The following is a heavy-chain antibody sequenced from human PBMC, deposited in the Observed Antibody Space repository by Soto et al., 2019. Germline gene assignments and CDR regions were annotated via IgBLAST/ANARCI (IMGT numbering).Heavy chain of an antibody. Sequence: GGSLRLSCAASGFTFSSYAMHWVRQAPGKGLEWVAVIRYDGSNKYYADSVKGRFTISRDNSKNTLYLQMNSLRAEDTAVYYCARDSRSSGCTDYYYVMDVWGQGTTVTVSS. CDR3: ARDSRSSGCTDYYYVMDV. J-gene: IGHJ6*02. CDR2: IRYDGSNK. V-gene: IGHV3-33*08. D-gene: IGHD6-19*01. CDR1: GFTFSSYA.